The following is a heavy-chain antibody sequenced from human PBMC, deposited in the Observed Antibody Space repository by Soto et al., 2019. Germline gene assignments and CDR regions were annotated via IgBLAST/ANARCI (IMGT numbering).Heavy chain of an antibody. Sequence: SETLSLTCTVSGGSISSGGYYWSWIRQHPGKGLEWIGYIYYSGSTYYNPSLKSRVTISVDTSKNQFSLKLSSVTAADTAVYYCARVVDYEAWFDPWGQGTLVTVSS. CDR2: IYYSGST. J-gene: IGHJ5*02. V-gene: IGHV4-31*03. CDR3: ARVVDYEAWFDP. D-gene: IGHD4-17*01. CDR1: GGSISSGGYY.